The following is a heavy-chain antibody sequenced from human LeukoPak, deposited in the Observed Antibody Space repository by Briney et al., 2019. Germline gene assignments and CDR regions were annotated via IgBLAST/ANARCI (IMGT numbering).Heavy chain of an antibody. CDR3: AIVDTAMVDY. D-gene: IGHD5-18*01. CDR1: GFTFSSYG. J-gene: IGHJ4*02. V-gene: IGHV3-30*02. Sequence: GGSLRLSCAASGFTFSSYGMHWVRQAPGKGLEWVAFIRYDGSNKYYADSVKGRFTISRDNSKNTLYLQMNSLRAEDTAVYYCAIVDTAMVDYWGQGTLVTVSP. CDR2: IRYDGSNK.